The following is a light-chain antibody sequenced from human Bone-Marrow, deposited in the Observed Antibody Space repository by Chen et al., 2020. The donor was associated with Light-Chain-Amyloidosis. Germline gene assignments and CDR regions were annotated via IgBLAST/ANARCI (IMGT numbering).Light chain of an antibody. CDR1: SGSVSTNYY. Sequence: QTVVTQEPSFSVSPGGTVTLTCGLSSGSVSTNYYPAWYQQTPGQAPRTLIYSTNTRSSGVPDRFSGSILGNKAALTITGAQADDESDYYCMLYVGSGIWVFGGGTKLTVL. V-gene: IGLV8-61*01. CDR3: MLYVGSGIWV. CDR2: STN. J-gene: IGLJ3*02.